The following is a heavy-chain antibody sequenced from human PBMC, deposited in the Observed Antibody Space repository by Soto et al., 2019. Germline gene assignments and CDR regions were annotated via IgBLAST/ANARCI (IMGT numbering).Heavy chain of an antibody. Sequence: PGGSLRLSCSASGFDFSNYAMHWVRQAPEKGLEYLSTISSDGGNTFYAGSVQGRFTISRDNSKNTLFLQMSSLRTEDTAVYYCAKPGYSSSAFDYWGQGALVTV. V-gene: IGHV3-64D*08. D-gene: IGHD6-13*01. CDR2: ISSDGGNT. CDR1: GFDFSNYA. J-gene: IGHJ4*02. CDR3: AKPGYSSSAFDY.